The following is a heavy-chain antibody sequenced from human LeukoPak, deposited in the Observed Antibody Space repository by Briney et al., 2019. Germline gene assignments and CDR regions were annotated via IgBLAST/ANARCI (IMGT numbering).Heavy chain of an antibody. CDR1: GFTFSSYA. CDR2: ISGSGGST. D-gene: IGHD2-8*01. CDR3: AAHIVLMVYAIRGFDY. Sequence: GGSLRLSCAASGFTFSSYAMSWVRQAPGKGLEWVSAISGSGGSTYYADSVKGRFTISRDNSKNTLYLQMNSLRAEDTAVHYCAAHIVLMVYAIRGFDYWGQGTLVTVSS. J-gene: IGHJ4*02. V-gene: IGHV3-23*01.